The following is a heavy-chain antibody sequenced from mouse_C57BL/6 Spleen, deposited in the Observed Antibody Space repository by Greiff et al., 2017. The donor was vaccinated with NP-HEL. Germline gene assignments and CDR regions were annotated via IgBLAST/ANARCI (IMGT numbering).Heavy chain of an antibody. V-gene: IGHV5-4*01. CDR1: GFTFSSYA. J-gene: IGHJ2*01. CDR3: ARDRSITTVVPLDY. D-gene: IGHD1-1*01. Sequence: EVQRVESGGGLVKPGGSLKLSCAASGFTFSSYAMSWVRQTPEKRLEWVATISDGGSYTYYPDNVKGRFTISRDNAKNNLYLQMSHLKSEDTAMYYCARDRSITTVVPLDYWGQGTTLTVSS. CDR2: ISDGGSYT.